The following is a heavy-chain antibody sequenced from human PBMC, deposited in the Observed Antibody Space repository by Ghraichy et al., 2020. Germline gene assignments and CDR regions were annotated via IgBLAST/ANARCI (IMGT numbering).Heavy chain of an antibody. CDR1: GGSISSYY. CDR3: ARAYSSSWYGYFDY. CDR2: IYYSGST. V-gene: IGHV4-59*01. J-gene: IGHJ4*02. D-gene: IGHD6-13*01. Sequence: TLSLTCTVSGGSISSYYWSWIRQPPGKGLEWIGYIYYSGSTNYNPSLKSRVTISVDTSKNQFSLKLSSVTAADTAVYYCARAYSSSWYGYFDYWGQGTLVTVSS.